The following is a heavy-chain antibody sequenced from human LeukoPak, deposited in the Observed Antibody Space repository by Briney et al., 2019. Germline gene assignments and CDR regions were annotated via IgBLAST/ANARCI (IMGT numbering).Heavy chain of an antibody. D-gene: IGHD3-10*01. V-gene: IGHV1-46*01. CDR2: VYTDGGTI. CDR1: GNIFTNYH. J-gene: IGHJ4*02. CDR3: ATEAPGSYRFDN. Sequence: ASVKVSCKASGNIFTNYHLHWVRLAPGRGLEWMGAVYTDGGTITDTRSFQDRVTMTRDVSTRTVYMELSSLNSEDAAVYYCATEAPGSYRFDNWGQEILVTVSS.